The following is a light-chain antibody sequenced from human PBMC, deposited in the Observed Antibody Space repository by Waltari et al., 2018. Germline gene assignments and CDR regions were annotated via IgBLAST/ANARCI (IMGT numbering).Light chain of an antibody. CDR1: SSDVGGFNF. V-gene: IGLV2-11*01. CDR3: CSYAGYYTV. J-gene: IGLJ3*02. CDR2: DVN. Sequence: QSALTQPRPVSGSPGQSVTISCTGTSSDVGGFNFVSWYQQYPGNAPKLVIYDVNKRPSGVPDRFSGSKSGNTASLIISGLQTEDEADYYCCSYAGYYTVFGGGTKVAVL.